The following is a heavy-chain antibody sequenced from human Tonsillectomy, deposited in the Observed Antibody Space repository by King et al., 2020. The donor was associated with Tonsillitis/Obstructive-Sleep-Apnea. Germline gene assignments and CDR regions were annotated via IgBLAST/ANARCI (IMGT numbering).Heavy chain of an antibody. V-gene: IGHV1-3*04. Sequence: QLVQSGAEVKKPGAPVKDSCKTSGYIFTTYSIHWVRQAPGQRLEWMGWINIGNGNTKYSQKFQGRVTITRDTSASTAYMEVNSLRSEDTAGYYCARFRYYYESGSYDGFYIWRQGTKVTVSS. CDR3: ARFRYYYESGSYDGFYI. D-gene: IGHD3-10*01. CDR1: GYIFTTYS. CDR2: INIGNGNT. J-gene: IGHJ3*02.